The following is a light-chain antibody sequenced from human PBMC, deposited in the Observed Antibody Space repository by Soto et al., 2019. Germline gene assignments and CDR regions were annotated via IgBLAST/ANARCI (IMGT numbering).Light chain of an antibody. CDR2: DVS. V-gene: IGLV2-14*01. CDR3: SSYTISNTLV. CDR1: SSDVGGYNY. Sequence: QSVLTQPASVSGCPGQSITISCTGTSSDVGGYNYVSWYQQYPGKAPKLMIYDVSNRPSGVSNHFSGSKSGNTASLTISGLQAEDEADYYCSSYTISNTLVFGSGTKVTVL. J-gene: IGLJ1*01.